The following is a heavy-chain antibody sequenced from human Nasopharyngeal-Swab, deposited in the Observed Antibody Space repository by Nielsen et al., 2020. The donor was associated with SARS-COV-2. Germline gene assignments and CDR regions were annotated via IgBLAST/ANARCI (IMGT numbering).Heavy chain of an antibody. J-gene: IGHJ4*02. Sequence: GGSLRLSCAASGFSFNANSMHWVRQAPGKGLDWVAFISSDGNYKYYGESVKGRFTISRDNSKNMLYLHMNSLRGDDTALYYCVKDKAGAGFDYWGQGTLVTVSS. V-gene: IGHV3-30*18. CDR1: GFSFNANS. CDR2: ISSDGNYK. CDR3: VKDKAGAGFDY. D-gene: IGHD1-26*01.